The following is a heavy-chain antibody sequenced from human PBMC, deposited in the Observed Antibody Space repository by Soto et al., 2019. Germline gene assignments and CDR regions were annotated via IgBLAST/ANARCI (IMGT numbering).Heavy chain of an antibody. CDR2: INAGNGYT. D-gene: IGHD1-26*01. V-gene: IGHV1-3*01. CDR3: ARGEPMYSAIPEYFLH. Sequence: ASVKVSCKASGYSFASFSIHWVRQAPGQRLEYMGWINAGNGYTTYSQKFQDRVTITRDTSASTAYMELSSLRSEDTAIYYCARGEPMYSAIPEYFLHWGQGTLVTVSS. J-gene: IGHJ1*01. CDR1: GYSFASFS.